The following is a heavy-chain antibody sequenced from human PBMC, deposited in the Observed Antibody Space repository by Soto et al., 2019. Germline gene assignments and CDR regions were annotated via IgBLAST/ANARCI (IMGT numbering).Heavy chain of an antibody. CDR1: GYTFSGYG. D-gene: IGHD3-22*01. J-gene: IGHJ5*02. CDR2: ISGYNANT. Sequence: QVHLVQSGPEVKKPGASVKVSCKAIGYTFSGYGITWVRQAPGQGLEWMGWISGYNANTNYAQKVQGRVYMTTDTSTKTAYMELRSLRSDDTAVYYCVRDGLLRDCSSGIGDFDPWGQGTLVIVSS. CDR3: VRDGLLRDCSSGIGDFDP. V-gene: IGHV1-18*01.